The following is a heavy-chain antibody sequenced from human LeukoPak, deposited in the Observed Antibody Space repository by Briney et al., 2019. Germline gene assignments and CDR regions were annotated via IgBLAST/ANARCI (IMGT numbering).Heavy chain of an antibody. CDR3: ARGGGPGTYHQLRYNWFDP. CDR2: ITTISHYI. J-gene: IGHJ5*02. Sequence: GGSLRFSCAASGFTLSDYHMNWVRQAPGKGLEWLSSITTISHYIYYAGAVRGRFTISRDNAKNSLYLQMNSLRGEDTAVYYCARGGGPGTYHQLRYNWFDPWGQGTLVTVSS. CDR1: GFTLSDYH. V-gene: IGHV3-21*01. D-gene: IGHD3-10*01.